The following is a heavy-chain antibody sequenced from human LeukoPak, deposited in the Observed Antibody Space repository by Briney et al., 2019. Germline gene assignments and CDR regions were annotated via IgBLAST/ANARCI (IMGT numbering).Heavy chain of an antibody. J-gene: IGHJ4*02. CDR3: AKWGDYDVLTGYYVSDY. V-gene: IGHV3-23*01. CDR1: GFTFSNYA. Sequence: GGSLRLSCAASGFTFSNYAMSWVRQAPGKGLEWVSAITGSGGNTYYADSAKGRFTISRDNSKNTVFLQMNSLRAEDTAVYYCAKWGDYDVLTGYYVSDYWGQGTLVTVSS. D-gene: IGHD3-9*01. CDR2: ITGSGGNT.